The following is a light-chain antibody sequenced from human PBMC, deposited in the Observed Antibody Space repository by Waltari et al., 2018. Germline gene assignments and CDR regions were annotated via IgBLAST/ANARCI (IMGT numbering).Light chain of an antibody. J-gene: IGKJ4*01. CDR2: KTS. V-gene: IGKV1-39*01. CDR1: KNVNNY. Sequence: DIQMTQSPSSLSASVGDRITITCRASKNVNNYLNWYQQKPGKAPKVLIYKTSTLQSGVPSRFSGSGSGTDYTFTISSLQSEDVATYFCQHGFGTPLTFGGGTKMELK. CDR3: QHGFGTPLT.